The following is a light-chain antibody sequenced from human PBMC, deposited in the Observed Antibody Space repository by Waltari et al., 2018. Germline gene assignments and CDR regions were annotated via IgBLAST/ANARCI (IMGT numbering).Light chain of an antibody. V-gene: IGLV2-8*01. CDR1: GSELVDYNY. Sequence: QSALTQPPSASGSPGQAVTISCTETGSELVDYNYVSWYQQHPDKAPKFLIYEVNKRPSGVPDRFSGSKSGNTASLTVAGLQTEDEADYYCSSYAGTTSLHVIFGGVTKLTVL. CDR2: EVN. CDR3: SSYAGTTSLHVI. J-gene: IGLJ2*01.